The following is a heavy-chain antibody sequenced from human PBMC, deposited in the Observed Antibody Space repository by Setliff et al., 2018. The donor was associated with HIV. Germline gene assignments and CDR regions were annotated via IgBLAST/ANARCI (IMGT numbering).Heavy chain of an antibody. CDR2: IDHSGGT. J-gene: IGHJ4*02. CDR3: VRGRRDFSSSFSPNFDY. D-gene: IGHD6-6*01. Sequence: SSETLSLTCAVYGGSFSGYNWNWIRQSPGKGLEWIGKIDHSGGTDYNPSLLSRVTISKDTSKNQFSLILSSVTAADTAVYFCVRGRRDFSSSFSPNFDYWGQGTLVTVSS. CDR1: GGSFSGYN. V-gene: IGHV4-34*01.